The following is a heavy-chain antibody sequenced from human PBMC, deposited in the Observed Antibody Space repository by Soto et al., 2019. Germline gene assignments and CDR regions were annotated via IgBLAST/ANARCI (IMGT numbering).Heavy chain of an antibody. D-gene: IGHD6-19*01. Sequence: PGGSLRLSCSASGFTFSSYAMHWVRQAPGKGLEYVSAISSNGGSTYYADSVKGRFTISRDNSMNTLYLQMSSLRADDTAVYYCARNLGSSGSPGFDIWGQGTMVTVSS. CDR2: ISSNGGST. CDR1: GFTFSSYA. V-gene: IGHV3-64D*08. CDR3: ARNLGSSGSPGFDI. J-gene: IGHJ3*02.